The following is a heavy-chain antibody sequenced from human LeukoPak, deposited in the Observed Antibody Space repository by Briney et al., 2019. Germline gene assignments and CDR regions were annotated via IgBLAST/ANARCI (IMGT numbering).Heavy chain of an antibody. V-gene: IGHV3-30*04. J-gene: IGHJ6*02. CDR1: GFTFSSYA. Sequence: GGSLRLSCAASGFTFSSYAMHWVRQAPGKGLEWVAVISYDGSNKYYADSVKGRFTISRDNSKNTLYLQMNSLRAEDTAVYYCARDQGYCSGGSCSYYYGMDVWGQGTTVTVSS. D-gene: IGHD2-15*01. CDR2: ISYDGSNK. CDR3: ARDQGYCSGGSCSYYYGMDV.